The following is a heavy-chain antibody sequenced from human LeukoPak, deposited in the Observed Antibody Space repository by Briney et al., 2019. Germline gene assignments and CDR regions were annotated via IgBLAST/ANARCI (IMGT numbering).Heavy chain of an antibody. D-gene: IGHD3-9*01. CDR3: ARSSYDFLTGSPLLNSFDY. Sequence: GASVKVSCKASGYTFISYGMHWVRQAPRQRLEWMGWVNAGNGKTKYSQKFQGRVTITRDTSASAAYMELNSLRSEDTAVYYCARSSYDFLTGSPLLNSFDYWGQGTLVTVSS. J-gene: IGHJ4*02. CDR1: GYTFISYG. CDR2: VNAGNGKT. V-gene: IGHV1-3*01.